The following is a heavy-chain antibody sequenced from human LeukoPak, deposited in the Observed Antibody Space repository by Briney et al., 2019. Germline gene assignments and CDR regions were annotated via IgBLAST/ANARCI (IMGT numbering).Heavy chain of an antibody. CDR3: ARDGGYSNSLDY. Sequence: GGSLRLSCAASGFTFTTYSMNWVRQAPGKGLEWVAVISYDGSNNYYADSVKGRFTISRDNSKNTLYLQMNSLRVEDTAVYYCARDGGYSNSLDYWGQGTLVTVSS. J-gene: IGHJ4*02. D-gene: IGHD6-13*01. CDR2: ISYDGSNN. V-gene: IGHV3-30*03. CDR1: GFTFTTYS.